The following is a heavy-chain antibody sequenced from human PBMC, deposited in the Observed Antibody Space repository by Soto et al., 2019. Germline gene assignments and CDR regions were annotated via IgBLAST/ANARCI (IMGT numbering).Heavy chain of an antibody. CDR2: TYYRSKWYN. V-gene: IGHV6-1*01. CDR3: ARDWGLTGSAWDYYCFSGMVV. CDR1: GDSVSSNSAA. Sequence: PSQTLSLTCAISGDSVSSNSAAWNWIRPSPSRGLEWLGRTYYRSKWYNDYAVSVKSRITINPDTSKNQFSLQLNSVTPEDTAVYYYARDWGLTGSAWDYYCFSGMVVWGPGTTVEVSS. D-gene: IGHD7-27*01. J-gene: IGHJ6*02.